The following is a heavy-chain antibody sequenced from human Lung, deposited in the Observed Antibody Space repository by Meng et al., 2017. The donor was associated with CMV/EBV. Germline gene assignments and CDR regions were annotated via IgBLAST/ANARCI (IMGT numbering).Heavy chain of an antibody. CDR3: ASKMYYDFWSAYRGTEGVDPFNI. CDR2: ISPNNGAT. V-gene: IGHV1-2*02. Sequence: ASXXVSXKASGYTFTDYRMHWVRQAPGQGLEWMGWISPNNGATNYAQKLQGRVTMTRDTSINTAYMELNRLTYDDTAVYYCASKMYYDFWSAYRGTEGVDPFNIWGQGTLVTVSS. D-gene: IGHD3-3*01. J-gene: IGHJ3*02. CDR1: GYTFTDYR.